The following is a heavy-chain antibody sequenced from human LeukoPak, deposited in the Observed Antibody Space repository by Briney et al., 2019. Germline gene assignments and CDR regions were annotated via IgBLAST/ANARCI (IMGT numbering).Heavy chain of an antibody. J-gene: IGHJ3*02. D-gene: IGHD3-16*01. CDR2: IYSGGST. Sequence: GGSLRFSCAASGFTVSSNYMSWARQAPGKGLEWVSVIYSGGSTYYADSVKGRFTISRDNSKNTLYLQMNSLRAEDTAVYYCARDRVSMGEDAFDIWGQGTTVTVSS. CDR1: GFTVSSNY. V-gene: IGHV3-66*01. CDR3: ARDRVSMGEDAFDI.